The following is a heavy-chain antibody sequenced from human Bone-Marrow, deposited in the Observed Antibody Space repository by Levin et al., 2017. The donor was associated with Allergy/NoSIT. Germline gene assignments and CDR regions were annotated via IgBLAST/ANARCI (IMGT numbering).Heavy chain of an antibody. CDR1: GYTLTELS. CDR2: FDPEDGET. Sequence: GESLKISCKVSGYTLTELSMHWVRQAPGKGLEWMGGFDPEDGETIYAQKFQGRVTMTEDTSTDTAYMELSSLRSEDTAVYYCATGDSSSWPTFDYWGQGTLVTVSS. J-gene: IGHJ4*02. V-gene: IGHV1-24*01. CDR3: ATGDSSSWPTFDY. D-gene: IGHD6-13*01.